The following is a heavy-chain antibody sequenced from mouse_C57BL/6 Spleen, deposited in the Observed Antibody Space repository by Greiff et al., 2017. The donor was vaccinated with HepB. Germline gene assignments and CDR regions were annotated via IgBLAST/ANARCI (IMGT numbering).Heavy chain of an antibody. CDR3: ARFSHYYGSSPYFDY. V-gene: IGHV1-26*01. D-gene: IGHD1-1*01. Sequence: EVQLQQSGPELVKPGASVKISCKASGYTFTDYYMNWVKQSHGKSLEWIGDINPNNGGTSYNQKFKGKATLTVDKSSSTAYMELRSLTSEDSAVYYCARFSHYYGSSPYFDYWGQGTTLTVSS. J-gene: IGHJ2*01. CDR2: INPNNGGT. CDR1: GYTFTDYY.